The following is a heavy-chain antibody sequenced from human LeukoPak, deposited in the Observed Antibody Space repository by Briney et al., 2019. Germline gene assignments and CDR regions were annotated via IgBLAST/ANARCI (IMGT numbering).Heavy chain of an antibody. J-gene: IGHJ4*02. V-gene: IGHV1-69*06. CDR3: AREGDNYYDSSAFDY. CDR1: GGTFSSYA. CDR2: IIPIFGTA. D-gene: IGHD3-22*01. Sequence: SVKVSCKASGGTFSSYAISWVRQAPGQGLEWMGGIIPIFGTANYAQKFQGRVTITADKSTSTAYMELSSLRSEDTAVYYCAREGDNYYDSSAFDYWGQGTLVTVSS.